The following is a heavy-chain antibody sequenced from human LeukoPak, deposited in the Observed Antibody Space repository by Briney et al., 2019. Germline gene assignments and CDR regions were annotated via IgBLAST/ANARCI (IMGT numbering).Heavy chain of an antibody. CDR2: ISYAGSNK. CDR1: GFTFSTYA. D-gene: IGHD3-10*01. CDR3: ASRRLWLQNGESAFDC. Sequence: GGSLRLSCAASGFTFSTYAMHWVRQAPGKGLEWVAVISYAGSNKDYADSVKGRFTISRDNSKDTLYLQMNSLRAEDTAVYYCASRRLWLQNGESAFDCWGQGTLVTVSS. V-gene: IGHV3-30-3*01. J-gene: IGHJ4*02.